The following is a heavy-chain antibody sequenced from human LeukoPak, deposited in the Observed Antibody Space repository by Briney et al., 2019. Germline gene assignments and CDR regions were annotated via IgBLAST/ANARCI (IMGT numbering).Heavy chain of an antibody. CDR3: ARIWFGELWYWFDP. CDR1: GFTFGSSP. D-gene: IGHD3-10*01. V-gene: IGHV3-23*01. CDR2: ISGSGGRT. Sequence: GGSLRLSCAASGFTFGSSPMTWVRQAPGKGLEWVSSISGSGGRTYDADSVKGRFTISRDNSKNTLYLQMNSLRAEDTAVYYCARIWFGELWYWFDPWGQGTLVTVSS. J-gene: IGHJ5*02.